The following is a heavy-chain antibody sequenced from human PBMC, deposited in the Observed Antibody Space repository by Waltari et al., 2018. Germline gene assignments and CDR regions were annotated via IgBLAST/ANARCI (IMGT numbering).Heavy chain of an antibody. D-gene: IGHD6-13*01. CDR1: GMTLSSYA. V-gene: IGHV3-30*01. Sequence: QVHLVESGGGVVQPGKSLRLSCAASGMTLSSYAMHWVRQAPGQGVEWVGLTSFDGGNKFYADSVKGRFTISRDNPKNTLYLEMNSLRAEDTAIYYCVSSAAGTRLSDAFNIWGQGTMVT. CDR3: VSSAAGTRLSDAFNI. J-gene: IGHJ3*02. CDR2: TSFDGGNK.